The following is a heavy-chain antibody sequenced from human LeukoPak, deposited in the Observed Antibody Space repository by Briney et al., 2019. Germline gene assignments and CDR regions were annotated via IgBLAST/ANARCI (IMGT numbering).Heavy chain of an antibody. CDR2: ISRTGTTI. J-gene: IGHJ4*02. D-gene: IGHD5-12*01. CDR3: ARDIGSCGHGLLV. CDR1: GFTFNSYT. Sequence: GGSLRLSCAASGFTFNSYTMNWVRQAPGKGLEWISYISRTGTTIYYADSVKGRFTISRDNAKNSLYLQMNSLRSEDTGLYFCARDIGSCGHGLLVWGQGTLLTVSS. V-gene: IGHV3-48*01.